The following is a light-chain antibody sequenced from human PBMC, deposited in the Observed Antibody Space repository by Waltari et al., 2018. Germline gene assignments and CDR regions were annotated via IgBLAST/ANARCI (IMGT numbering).Light chain of an antibody. J-gene: IGLJ2*01. CDR1: SSNIGSKY. V-gene: IGLV1-47*02. CDR2: YSN. Sequence: QSVLTQPPSASGAPGQSVTISCSGSSSNIGSKYVYWYQQLPGTAPKLLIYYSNQRPSGVPDRVSGLKACTSASLSITCLRSEDEAYYYCAAWDNSLSSCLFGGGTRLTVL. CDR3: AAWDNSLSSCL.